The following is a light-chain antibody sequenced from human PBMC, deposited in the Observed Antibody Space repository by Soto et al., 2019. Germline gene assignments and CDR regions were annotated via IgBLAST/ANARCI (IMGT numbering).Light chain of an antibody. CDR1: QSVGSY. J-gene: IGKJ5*01. V-gene: IGKV1-8*01. CDR3: QQYENLPT. CDR2: AAS. Sequence: AMRMTQSPSSLSASTGDRVTVTCRASQSVGSYLAWYQQKPGAAPKLLIYAASTLHIGVPSRFTGSGSGTDFTFTISRLQPEDIATYYCQQYENLPTFGQGTRLEIK.